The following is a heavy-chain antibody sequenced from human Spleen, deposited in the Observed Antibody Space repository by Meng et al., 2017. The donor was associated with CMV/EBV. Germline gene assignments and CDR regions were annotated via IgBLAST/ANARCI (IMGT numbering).Heavy chain of an antibody. CDR3: ASVVVAATWGRYFDY. D-gene: IGHD2-15*01. V-gene: IGHV4-61*01. Sequence: SETLSLTCTVSGGAVSSVNYYWSWVRQSPGKGLEWIGCIYYTGNTDYNSSLRSRATISVNMSKNQFSLKLTSVTAADTAVYYCASVVVAATWGRYFDYWGQGTLVTVSS. J-gene: IGHJ4*02. CDR1: GGAVSSVNYY. CDR2: IYYTGNT.